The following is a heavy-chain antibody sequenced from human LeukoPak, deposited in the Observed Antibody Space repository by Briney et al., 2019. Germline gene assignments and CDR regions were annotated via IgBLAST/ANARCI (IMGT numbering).Heavy chain of an antibody. J-gene: IGHJ3*02. CDR1: GYTFNTYG. V-gene: IGHV1-2*02. CDR3: ARALRLANDALDI. CDR2: INPYSGLT. Sequence: ASVKVSCKASGYTFNTYGITWVRQGPGQGLEWMGWINPYSGLTNSAQKFQGRVTMTRDTSIHTVYLELRRLSSDDAAVYFCARALRLANDALDIWGQGTVVTVSS.